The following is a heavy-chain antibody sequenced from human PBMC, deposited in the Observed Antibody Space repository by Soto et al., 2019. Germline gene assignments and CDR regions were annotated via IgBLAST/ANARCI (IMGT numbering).Heavy chain of an antibody. V-gene: IGHV3-23*01. Sequence: GGSLRLSCEASGFTFSTYAMTWVRQAPGKGLEWVSSVRDSGANTYYAESVKGRFAVSRDNSKSTVYLQMSSLRGNDTALYFCARSRRTYGDYYDLWGQGTVVTVSS. CDR3: ARSRRTYGDYYDL. CDR2: VRDSGANT. CDR1: GFTFSTYA. D-gene: IGHD4-17*01. J-gene: IGHJ4*02.